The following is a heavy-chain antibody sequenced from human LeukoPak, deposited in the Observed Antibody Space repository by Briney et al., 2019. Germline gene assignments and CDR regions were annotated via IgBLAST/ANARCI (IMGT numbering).Heavy chain of an antibody. CDR3: ASDVQWLVHFDY. CDR2: TYYRSKWYT. J-gene: IGHJ4*02. D-gene: IGHD6-19*01. Sequence: SQTLSLTCAISGDSVSSNSAAWNWIRQSPSRGLEWLGRTYYRSKWYTEYAVYVKSRITINADTSKNQFSLQLNSVTPEDTAVYYCASDVQWLVHFDYWGQGTVVTVSS. V-gene: IGHV6-1*01. CDR1: GDSVSSNSAA.